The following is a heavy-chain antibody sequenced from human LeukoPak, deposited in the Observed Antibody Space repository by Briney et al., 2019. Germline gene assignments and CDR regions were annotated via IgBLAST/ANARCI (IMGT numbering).Heavy chain of an antibody. V-gene: IGHV3-21*01. CDR2: ISSSSSYI. J-gene: IGHJ3*02. CDR1: GFTFSSYS. Sequence: GGSLRLSCAASGFTFSSYSMNWVRQAPGKGLEWVSSISSSSSYIYYADSVKGRFTISRDNAKNSLYLQMNSLRAEDTAVYYCARVSEYGGDAFDIWGQGTMVTVSS. CDR3: ARVSEYGGDAFDI. D-gene: IGHD4-23*01.